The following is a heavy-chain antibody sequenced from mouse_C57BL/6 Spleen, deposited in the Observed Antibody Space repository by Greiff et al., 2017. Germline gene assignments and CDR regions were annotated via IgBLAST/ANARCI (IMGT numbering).Heavy chain of an antibody. D-gene: IGHD1-1*01. V-gene: IGHV1-80*01. J-gene: IGHJ3*01. CDR2: IYPGDGDT. CDR3: ARDYYGSSYAAY. CDR1: GYAFSSYW. Sequence: QVQLQQSGAELVKPGASVKISCKASGYAFSSYWMNWVKQRPGKGLEWIGQIYPGDGDTNYNGKFKGKATLTADKSSSTAYMQLSSLTSEDSAVYFCARDYYGSSYAAYWGQGTLVTVSA.